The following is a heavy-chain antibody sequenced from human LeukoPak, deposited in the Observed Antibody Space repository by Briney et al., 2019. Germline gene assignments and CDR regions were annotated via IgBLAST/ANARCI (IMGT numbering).Heavy chain of an antibody. J-gene: IGHJ3*02. CDR1: GYTFTGYY. CDR2: INPNSGGT. CDR3: ARDRRAPRGAFDI. Sequence: ASVKVSCKASGYTFTGYYMHWARQAPGQGLEWMAWINPNSGGTNYAQKFQGRVTMTRDTSISTAYMELSRLRSDDTAVYYCARDRRAPRGAFDIWGQGTMVTVSS. V-gene: IGHV1-2*02.